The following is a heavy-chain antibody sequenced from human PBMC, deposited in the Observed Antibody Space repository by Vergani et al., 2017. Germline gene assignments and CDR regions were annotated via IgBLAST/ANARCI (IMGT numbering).Heavy chain of an antibody. Sequence: QVQLVQSGAEVQKPGASVKVSCKASGYTFTVYYMHWVRQAPGQGLEWMGWIYPNSGGTNYAQKFQGRVTMTRDTSISTAYMELSRLRSDDTAMYYCARDFSGRRGYWGQGTLVTVSS. J-gene: IGHJ4*02. D-gene: IGHD1-26*01. V-gene: IGHV1-2*02. CDR3: ARDFSGRRGY. CDR2: IYPNSGGT. CDR1: GYTFTVYY.